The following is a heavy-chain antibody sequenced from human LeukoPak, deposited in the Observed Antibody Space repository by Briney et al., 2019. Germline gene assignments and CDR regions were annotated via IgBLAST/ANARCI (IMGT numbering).Heavy chain of an antibody. J-gene: IGHJ5*02. CDR2: IYYSGTT. CDR1: GGSLSTYY. CDR3: ARGTHIYNWFDP. V-gene: IGHV4-59*01. Sequence: PSETLSLTCTVSGGSLSTYYWNWIRQPPGKGLEWIGYIYYSGTTNYNPSLKSRVIISVDTSKNQFSLNLSSVTAADTAVYYCARGTHIYNWFDPWGQGTLVTVSS. D-gene: IGHD2-21*01.